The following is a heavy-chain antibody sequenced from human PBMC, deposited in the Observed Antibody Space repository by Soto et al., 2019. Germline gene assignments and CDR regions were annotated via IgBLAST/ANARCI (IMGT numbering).Heavy chain of an antibody. D-gene: IGHD2-2*01. CDR3: TRDKPAAPAPYYYYYMDV. V-gene: IGHV3-49*03. CDR2: IRSKAYGGTT. CDR1: GFTFGDYA. Sequence: GGSLRLSCTASGFTFGDYAMSWFRQAPGKGLEWVGFIRSKAYGGTTEYAASVKGRFTISRDDSKSIAYLQMSSLKTEDTAVYYCTRDKPAAPAPYYYYYMDVWGKGTTVTVSS. J-gene: IGHJ6*03.